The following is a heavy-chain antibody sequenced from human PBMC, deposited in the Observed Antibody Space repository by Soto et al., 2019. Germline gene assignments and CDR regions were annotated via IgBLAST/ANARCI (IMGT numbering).Heavy chain of an antibody. J-gene: IGHJ6*02. CDR1: GFTFSDYY. Sequence: NPGGSLRLSCAASGFTFSDYYMSWIRQAPGKGLEWVSYISSSGSTIYYADSVKGRFTISRDNAKNSLYLQMNSLRAEDTAVYYCASPGSPWVDSPYYYYGMDVWGQGTTVTVSS. CDR3: ASPGSPWVDSPYYYYGMDV. V-gene: IGHV3-11*01. D-gene: IGHD6-6*01. CDR2: ISSSGSTI.